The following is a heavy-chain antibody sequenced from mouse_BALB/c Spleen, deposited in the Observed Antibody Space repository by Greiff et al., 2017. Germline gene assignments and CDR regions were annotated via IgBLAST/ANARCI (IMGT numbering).Heavy chain of an antibody. CDR2: IYPGDGDT. Sequence: QVQLQESGAELVRPGSSVKISCTASGYAFSSYWMNWVKQRPGQGLEWIGQIYPGDGDTNYNGKFKGKATLTADKSSSTAYMQLSSLTSEDSAVYFCAGGWLLQIAYWGQGTLVTVSA. V-gene: IGHV1-80*01. CDR3: AGGWLLQIAY. D-gene: IGHD2-3*01. CDR1: GYAFSSYW. J-gene: IGHJ3*01.